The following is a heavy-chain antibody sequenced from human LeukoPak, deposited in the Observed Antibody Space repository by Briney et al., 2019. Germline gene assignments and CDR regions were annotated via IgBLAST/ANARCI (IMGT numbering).Heavy chain of an antibody. CDR1: GFTVSSNY. J-gene: IGHJ4*02. Sequence: GGSLRLSCAASGFTVSSNYMSWVRQAPGKGLEWVAVISYDGSNKYYADSVKGRFTISRDNSKNTLYLQMNSLRAEDTALYYCARALGITAATAIDYWGQGTLVTVSS. CDR3: ARALGITAATAIDY. D-gene: IGHD6-25*01. V-gene: IGHV3-30*03. CDR2: ISYDGSNK.